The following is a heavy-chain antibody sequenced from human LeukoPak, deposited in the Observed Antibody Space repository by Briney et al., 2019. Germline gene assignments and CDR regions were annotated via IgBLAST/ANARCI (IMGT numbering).Heavy chain of an antibody. J-gene: IGHJ3*02. V-gene: IGHV4-30-2*01. Sequence: SGTLSLTCAVSGGSISSGGYSWSWIRQPPGKGLEWIGYIYHSGSTYYNPSLKSRVTISVDRSKNQFSLKLSSVTAADTAVYYCARDKGDYDSSGYGDAFDIWGQGTMVTVSS. CDR2: IYHSGST. D-gene: IGHD3-22*01. CDR3: ARDKGDYDSSGYGDAFDI. CDR1: GGSISSGGYS.